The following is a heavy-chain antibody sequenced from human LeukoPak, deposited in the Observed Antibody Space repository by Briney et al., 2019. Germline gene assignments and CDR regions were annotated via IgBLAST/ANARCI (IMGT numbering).Heavy chain of an antibody. CDR2: INPSGGST. D-gene: IGHD2-8*01. J-gene: IGHJ4*02. CDR1: GYTFTSYY. V-gene: IGHV1-46*01. CDR3: ARPYCTNGVCYSVAYDY. Sequence: ASVKVSCKASGYTFTSYYMHWVRQAPGQGLEWMGIINPSGGSTSYAQKFQGRVTMTRDTSTSTVYMELSSLRSEDTAVYYCARPYCTNGVCYSVAYDYWGQGTLATVSS.